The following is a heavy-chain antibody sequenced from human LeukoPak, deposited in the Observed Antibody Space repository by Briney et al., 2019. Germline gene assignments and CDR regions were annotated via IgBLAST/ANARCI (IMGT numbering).Heavy chain of an antibody. J-gene: IGHJ5*02. V-gene: IGHV1-69*13. D-gene: IGHD3-10*01. CDR2: IIPIFGTA. Sequence: SVKVSCKASGYTFTSYGISWVRQAPGQGLEWMGGIIPIFGTANYAQKFQGRVTITADESTSTAYMELSSLRSEDTAVYYCARATMVRGVIIKPNNWFDPWGQGTLVTVSS. CDR3: ARATMVRGVIIKPNNWFDP. CDR1: GYTFTSYG.